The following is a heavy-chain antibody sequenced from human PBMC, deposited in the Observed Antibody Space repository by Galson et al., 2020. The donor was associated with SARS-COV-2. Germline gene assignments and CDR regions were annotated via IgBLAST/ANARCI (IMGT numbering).Heavy chain of an antibody. J-gene: IGHJ1*01. CDR2: IKQYGSER. V-gene: IGHV3-7*01. D-gene: IGHD3-3*01. Sequence: GGSLRLSCRGSGFTFSNYWMNWVRQAPGQGLEWVANIKQYGSERYYGESVKGRFTISRDNAQNSLYLQMDSLRDDDTAVYFCARGSRFYDFWSGRAEYFQHWGLGTLVTVSS. CDR1: GFTFSNYW. CDR3: ARGSRFYDFWSGRAEYFQH.